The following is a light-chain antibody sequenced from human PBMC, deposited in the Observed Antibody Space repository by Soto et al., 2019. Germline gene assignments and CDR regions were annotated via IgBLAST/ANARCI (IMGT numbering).Light chain of an antibody. V-gene: IGLV1-47*01. CDR2: RND. CDR1: SSNIGNNY. CDR3: TTWDDSLSAVV. J-gene: IGLJ2*01. Sequence: QSVLTQPPSASGTPGQRVTISCSGSSSNIGNNYVHWYQQLPGTAPKLLIYRNDQRPSGVPDRVSGSKSGTSASLAISGPRSEDETDYYCTTWDDSLSAVVFGGGTKLTVL.